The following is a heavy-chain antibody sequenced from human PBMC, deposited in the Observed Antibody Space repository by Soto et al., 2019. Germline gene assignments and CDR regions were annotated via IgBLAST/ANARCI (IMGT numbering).Heavy chain of an antibody. CDR2: ISSSGSTI. Sequence: GGSLRLSCAASGFTFSDYYMSWIRQAPGKGLEWVSYISSSGSTIYYADSVEGRFTISRDNAKNSLYLQMNSLRAEDTAVYYCASQYYDYVWGSYLLSNYFDYWGQGTLVTVSS. V-gene: IGHV3-11*01. J-gene: IGHJ4*02. CDR1: GFTFSDYY. D-gene: IGHD3-16*02. CDR3: ASQYYDYVWGSYLLSNYFDY.